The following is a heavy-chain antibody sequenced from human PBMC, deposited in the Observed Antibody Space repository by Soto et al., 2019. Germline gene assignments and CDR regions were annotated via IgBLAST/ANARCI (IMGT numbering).Heavy chain of an antibody. V-gene: IGHV4-30-4*01. CDR2: INYSGST. Sequence: SETLSLTCTVSGGSISSGDYYWSWIRQPPGKGLEWIGYINYSGSTYYNPSLKSRVTISVDTSKNQFSLKLSSVTAADTAVYYCARGRLRLGELSPNFDYWGQGTLVTVSS. CDR1: GGSISSGDYY. CDR3: ARGRLRLGELSPNFDY. J-gene: IGHJ4*02. D-gene: IGHD3-16*02.